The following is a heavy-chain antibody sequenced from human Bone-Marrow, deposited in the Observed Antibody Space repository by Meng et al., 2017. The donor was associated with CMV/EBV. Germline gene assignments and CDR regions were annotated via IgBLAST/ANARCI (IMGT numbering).Heavy chain of an antibody. Sequence: ASVKVSCKASGYTFTGYYMHWVRQAPGQGLEWMGWINPNSGGTNYAQKFQGRVTITRSTSISTVYMELSSLRSEDTAVYYCARGGGGLDHWGQGTLVTVSS. CDR1: GYTFTGYY. CDR3: ARGGGGLDH. D-gene: IGHD2-15*01. V-gene: IGHV1-2*02. J-gene: IGHJ4*02. CDR2: INPNSGGT.